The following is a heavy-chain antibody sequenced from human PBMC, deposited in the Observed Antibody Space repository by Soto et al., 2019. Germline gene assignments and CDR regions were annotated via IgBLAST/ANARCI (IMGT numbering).Heavy chain of an antibody. CDR3: ARDWSTTVILHDY. V-gene: IGHV1-69*04. Sequence: ASVKVSCKASGGTFSSYTISWVRQAPGQGLEWMGRIIPILGIANYAQKFQGRVTITADKSTSTAYMELSSLRSDDTAVYYCARDWSTTVILHDYWGQGTLVTVSS. CDR2: IIPILGIA. CDR1: GGTFSSYT. D-gene: IGHD4-17*01. J-gene: IGHJ4*02.